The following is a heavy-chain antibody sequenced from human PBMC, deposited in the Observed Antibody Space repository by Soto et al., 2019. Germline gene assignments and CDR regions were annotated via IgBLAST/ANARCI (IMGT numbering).Heavy chain of an antibody. Sequence: QITLKESGPTLVKPTQTLTLTCTFSGFSLSTSGVGVGWIRQPPGKALEWLALIYWDDDKRYSPSLRSRLTTSNDNSKNQVVLPMTTMDPVDAAAYYCIQSRCGGDCLQSYASHYYYGMDVWGQGTTVTVSS. V-gene: IGHV2-5*02. J-gene: IGHJ6*02. CDR2: IYWDDDK. D-gene: IGHD2-21*02. CDR3: IQSRCGGDCLQSYASHYYYGMDV. CDR1: GFSLSTSGVG.